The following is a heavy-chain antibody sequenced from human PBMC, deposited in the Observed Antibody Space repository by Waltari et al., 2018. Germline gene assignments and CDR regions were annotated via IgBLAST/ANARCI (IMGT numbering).Heavy chain of an antibody. D-gene: IGHD4-17*01. J-gene: IGHJ3*02. CDR3: ARDATVTTIGIDI. CDR2: IYYSGST. Sequence: QLQLQASGPGLVKPSETLSLTCTVSGGSISSSRYYWGWIRQPPGKGLEWFGGIYYSGSTHYTPSLKTRVTISVDTAKNQYSLKLRSVTAADTAVYYCARDATVTTIGIDIWGQGTMVTVSS. V-gene: IGHV4-39*02. CDR1: GGSISSSRYY.